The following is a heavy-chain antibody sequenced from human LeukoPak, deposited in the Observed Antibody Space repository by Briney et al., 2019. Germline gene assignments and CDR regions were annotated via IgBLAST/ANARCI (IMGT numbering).Heavy chain of an antibody. CDR2: INPNSGGT. CDR3: ARAQGGIVLYYFDY. V-gene: IGHV1-2*02. CDR1: GYTFTGYY. D-gene: IGHD1-26*01. J-gene: IGHJ4*02. Sequence: ASVKVSCKASGYTFTGYYMHWVRQAPGQGLEWMGWINPNSGGTNYAQKFQGRVTMTGDTSISTAYMELSRLRSDDTAVYYCARAQGGIVLYYFDYWGQGTLVTVSS.